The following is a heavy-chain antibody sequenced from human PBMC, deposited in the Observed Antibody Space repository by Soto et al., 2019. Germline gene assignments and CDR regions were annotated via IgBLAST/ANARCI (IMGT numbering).Heavy chain of an antibody. J-gene: IGHJ4*02. Sequence: QVQLVESGGGVVQPGRSLRLSCAASGFTFSSYGMHWVRQAPGKGLEWVAVISYDGSNKYYADSVKGRFTISRDNSKNTLYLQMNSLRAEDTAVYYCAQALDDSSGEDHWGQGTLVTVSS. CDR1: GFTFSSYG. D-gene: IGHD3-22*01. V-gene: IGHV3-30*18. CDR2: ISYDGSNK. CDR3: AQALDDSSGEDH.